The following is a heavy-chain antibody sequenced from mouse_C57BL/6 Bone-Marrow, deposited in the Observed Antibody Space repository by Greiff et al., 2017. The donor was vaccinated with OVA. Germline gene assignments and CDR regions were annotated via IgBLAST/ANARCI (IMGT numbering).Heavy chain of an antibody. CDR3: ARIAPSYGSSYNYFDY. J-gene: IGHJ2*01. CDR1: GFSLSTFGMG. D-gene: IGHD1-1*01. CDR2: IWWDDDK. V-gene: IGHV8-8*01. Sequence: QVTLKESGPGILQPSQTLSLTCSFSGFSLSTFGMGVGWIRQPSGKGLEWLAHIWWDDDKYYNPALKSRLTISKDTSKNQVFLKIANVDTADTATYYCARIAPSYGSSYNYFDYWGQGTTLTVSS.